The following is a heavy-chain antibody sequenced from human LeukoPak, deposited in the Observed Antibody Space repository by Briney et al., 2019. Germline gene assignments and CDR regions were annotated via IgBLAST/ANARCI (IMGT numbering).Heavy chain of an antibody. Sequence: GGSLRLSCVVSGFTPGNYDMSWVRQAPGKGLEWVSVITTSGGGTKYADSVKGRFTISRDNSKNSLFLQMNSLRAEDTAVYYCARGLRFSDYWGQGTLVTVSS. J-gene: IGHJ4*02. V-gene: IGHV3-23*01. CDR1: GFTPGNYD. D-gene: IGHD3-3*01. CDR3: ARGLRFSDY. CDR2: ITTSGGGT.